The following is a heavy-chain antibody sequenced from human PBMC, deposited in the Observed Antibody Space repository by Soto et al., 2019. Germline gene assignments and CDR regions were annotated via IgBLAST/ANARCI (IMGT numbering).Heavy chain of an antibody. CDR1: GYCIKSGSD. CDR2: IYHGGTT. D-gene: IGHD6-19*01. V-gene: IGHV4-38-2*02. CDR3: ARVHVMVVAGSTFDY. J-gene: IGHJ4*01. Sequence: XGTLTLSCTVSGYCIKSGSDWAWIRKPPGKGPEWIASIYHGGTTFYNPSLKSRITISVDTSNNQFSLKLTPVTAADTAVYYCARVHVMVVAGSTFDYWGHATLVIVSS.